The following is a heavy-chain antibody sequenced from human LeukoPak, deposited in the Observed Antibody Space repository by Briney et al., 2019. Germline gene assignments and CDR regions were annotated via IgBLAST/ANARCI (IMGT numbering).Heavy chain of an antibody. Sequence: SETLSLTCTVSGGSISTYYWSWIRQPPGKGLEWIGYMYYSGSTNYNPSLKTRVTISVDTSKNQFSLKLSSVTAADTAVYYCARLQYSSGWYYFDYWGQGTLVTVSS. CDR2: MYYSGST. CDR1: GGSISTYY. D-gene: IGHD6-19*01. CDR3: ARLQYSSGWYYFDY. V-gene: IGHV4-59*08. J-gene: IGHJ4*02.